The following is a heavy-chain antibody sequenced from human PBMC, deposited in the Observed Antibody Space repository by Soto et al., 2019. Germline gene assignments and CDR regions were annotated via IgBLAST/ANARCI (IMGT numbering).Heavy chain of an antibody. D-gene: IGHD6-13*01. Sequence: QVQLQESGPGLVKPSETLSLTCTVSGGSIGNSYWSWIRQSPGKGLEWIGYIYYSGSSNYNPSLKSRVSRSVDTSKNQFCLKLSSVTAADTAVYYCARHSSSWPIFDYWGQGTLVIVSS. CDR2: IYYSGSS. CDR1: GGSIGNSY. V-gene: IGHV4-59*08. J-gene: IGHJ4*02. CDR3: ARHSSSWPIFDY.